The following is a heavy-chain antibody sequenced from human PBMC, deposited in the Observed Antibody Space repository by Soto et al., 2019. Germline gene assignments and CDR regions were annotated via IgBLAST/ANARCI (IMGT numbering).Heavy chain of an antibody. D-gene: IGHD3-16*01. CDR1: GFTLSSYA. J-gene: IGHJ5*02. CDR3: AKSLGIPNWFDP. Sequence: GSLTLSCAASGFTLSSYAMSRVRQAPGKGLEWVSAISGSGGSTYYADSVKGRFTISRDNSKNTLYLQMNSLRAEDTAVYYCAKSLGIPNWFDPWGQGTLVTVSS. CDR2: ISGSGGST. V-gene: IGHV3-23*01.